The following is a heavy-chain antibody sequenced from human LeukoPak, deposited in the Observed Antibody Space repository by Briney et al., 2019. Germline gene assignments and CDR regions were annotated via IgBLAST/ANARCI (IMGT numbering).Heavy chain of an antibody. CDR2: ISWNSGSI. J-gene: IGHJ4*02. Sequence: GGSLRLSCAASGFTFDDYAMHWVRQAPGKGLEWVSGISWNSGSIGYADSVKGRFTISRDNSKNTLYLQMNSLRAEDTAVYYCAKAGVNGYYYDSSGYYSYYFDYWGQGTLVTVSS. CDR1: GFTFDDYA. D-gene: IGHD3-22*01. V-gene: IGHV3-9*01. CDR3: AKAGVNGYYYDSSGYYSYYFDY.